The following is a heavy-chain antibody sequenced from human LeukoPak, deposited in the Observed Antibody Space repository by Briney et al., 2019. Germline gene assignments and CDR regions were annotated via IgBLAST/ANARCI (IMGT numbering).Heavy chain of an antibody. CDR2: IYYSGST. D-gene: IGHD3-22*01. J-gene: IGHJ4*02. Sequence: SETLSLTCTVSGGSISSGGYYWSWIRQHPGKGLEWIGYIYYSGSTYYNPSLKSRVTISVDTSKNQFSLKLSSVTAADAAVYYCAGAGGHYDSSGYLFDYWGQGTLVTVSS. CDR3: AGAGGHYDSSGYLFDY. CDR1: GGSISSGGYY. V-gene: IGHV4-31*03.